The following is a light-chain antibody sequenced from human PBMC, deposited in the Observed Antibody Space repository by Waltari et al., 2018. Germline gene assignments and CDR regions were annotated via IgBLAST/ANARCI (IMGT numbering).Light chain of an antibody. V-gene: IGKV3-11*01. Sequence: EIVLTQSPATLSLSPGDTATLSCRASQSIGSYLAWYQQKPGQPPRPLIYDASNRATGVPARFRGSGSGTDFTLTISSLEAADFAVYYCQQRSNWTPHTFGQGARLEIK. CDR1: QSIGSY. J-gene: IGKJ2*01. CDR2: DAS. CDR3: QQRSNWTPHT.